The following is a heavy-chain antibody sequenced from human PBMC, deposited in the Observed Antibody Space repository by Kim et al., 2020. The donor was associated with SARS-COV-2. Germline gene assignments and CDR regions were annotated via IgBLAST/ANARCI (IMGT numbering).Heavy chain of an antibody. V-gene: IGHV1-18*04. D-gene: IGHD3-22*01. CDR3: ARGAYDSSGYYQPNLIDY. CDR2: ISAYNGNT. Sequence: ASVKVSCKASGYTFTSYGISWVRQAPGQGLEWMGWISAYNGNTNYAQKLQGRVTMTTDTSTSTAYMELRSLRSDDTAVYYCARGAYDSSGYYQPNLIDYWGQGTLVTVSS. CDR1: GYTFTSYG. J-gene: IGHJ4*02.